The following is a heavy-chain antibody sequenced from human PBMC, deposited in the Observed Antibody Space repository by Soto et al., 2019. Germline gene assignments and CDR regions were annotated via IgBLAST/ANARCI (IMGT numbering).Heavy chain of an antibody. CDR1: GYTFTSYA. Sequence: ASVKVSCKASGYTFTSYAMHWVRQAPGQRLEWMGWINAGNGNTKYSQKFQGRVTITRDTSASTAYMELSSLRSEDTAVYYCARDSLIYLYYYGMDVWGQGTTVTVSS. V-gene: IGHV1-3*01. CDR3: ARDSLIYLYYYGMDV. CDR2: INAGNGNT. J-gene: IGHJ6*02. D-gene: IGHD2-21*01.